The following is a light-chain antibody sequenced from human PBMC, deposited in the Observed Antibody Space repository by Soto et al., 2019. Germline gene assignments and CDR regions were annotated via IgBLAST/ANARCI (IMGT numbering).Light chain of an antibody. CDR3: AAWDDSLNSVV. CDR1: SYNIGSDS. V-gene: IGLV1-44*01. Sequence: QSVLTQPPSASGTPGQRVTISCSGSSYNIGSDSVNWYQQLPGTAPKLLIYRNNQRPSGVPDRLSGSKSGTSTSLAISGPQQEDEADYYCAAWDDSLNSVVFGGGTQLTVL. J-gene: IGLJ2*01. CDR2: RNN.